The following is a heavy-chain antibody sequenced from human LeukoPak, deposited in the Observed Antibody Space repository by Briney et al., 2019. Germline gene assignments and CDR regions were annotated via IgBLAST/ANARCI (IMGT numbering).Heavy chain of an antibody. J-gene: IGHJ6*03. V-gene: IGHV4-34*01. CDR2: INHSGST. Sequence: SETLSLTCAVYGGSFSGYYWSWIRQPPGKGLEWIGEINHSGSTNYNPSLKSRVTISVDTSKNQFSLKLSSVTAADTAVYYCARGTGTTRRYYYYYYMDVWGKGTTVTVSS. D-gene: IGHD1-7*01. CDR1: GGSFSGYY. CDR3: ARGTGTTRRYYYYYYMDV.